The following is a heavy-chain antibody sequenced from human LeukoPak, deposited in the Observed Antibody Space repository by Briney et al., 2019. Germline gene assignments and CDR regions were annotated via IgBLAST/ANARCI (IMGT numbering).Heavy chain of an antibody. CDR3: ARGDYYDSSGYYPEFDY. CDR2: IYYSGST. V-gene: IGHV4-59*01. D-gene: IGHD3-22*01. Sequence: SETLSLTCTVSGGSIGSYYWSWIRQPPGKGLEWIGYIYYSGSTNYNPSLKSRVTISVDTSKNQFSLKLSSVTAADTAVYYCARGDYYDSSGYYPEFDYWGQGTLVTVSS. J-gene: IGHJ4*02. CDR1: GGSIGSYY.